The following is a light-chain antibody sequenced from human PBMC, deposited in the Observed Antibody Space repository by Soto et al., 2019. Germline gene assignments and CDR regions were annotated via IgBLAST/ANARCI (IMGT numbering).Light chain of an antibody. V-gene: IGKV3D-15*03. CDR2: AAS. CDR1: QSVNSS. Sequence: EIVLTQSLGTLPLSLGDRATLSCRASQSVNSSLLAWYQHIPGQATRLLMYAASIRATGSPERFSGGGSGTEFTLPISTLQSEDFAGYKFQQYNNWPQRTFGQGTKVDIK. CDR3: QQYNNWPQRT. J-gene: IGKJ1*01.